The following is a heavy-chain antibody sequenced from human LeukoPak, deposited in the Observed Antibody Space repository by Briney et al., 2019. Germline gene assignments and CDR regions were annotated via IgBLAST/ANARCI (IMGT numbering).Heavy chain of an antibody. CDR2: IYVTGN. CDR1: GGSIGTYY. CDR3: ARHIGGGIEDMDV. D-gene: IGHD3-16*02. J-gene: IGHJ6*03. Sequence: SETLSLTCTVSGGSIGTYYWSWVRQSPGKGLEWIGYIYVTGNRYDPYLQSRVTISVDTSRNQFFLKMSSVTAADTAVYYCARHIGGGIEDMDVWGKGTKVTVSS. V-gene: IGHV4-59*08.